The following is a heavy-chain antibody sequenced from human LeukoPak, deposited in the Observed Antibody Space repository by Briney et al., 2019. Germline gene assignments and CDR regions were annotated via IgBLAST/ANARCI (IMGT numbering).Heavy chain of an antibody. CDR2: IKQDGSEK. Sequence: GGSLRLSCAASGFTFSSYWMSWVRQAPGKGLEWVANIKQDGSEKYYVDSVKGRFTISRDNAKNSLYLQMNSLRAEDTAVYYCARVSGYYDSSGYYYSYRADYYYYMDVWGKGTTVTVSS. V-gene: IGHV3-7*01. D-gene: IGHD3-22*01. CDR1: GFTFSSYW. CDR3: ARVSGYYDSSGYYYSYRADYYYYMDV. J-gene: IGHJ6*03.